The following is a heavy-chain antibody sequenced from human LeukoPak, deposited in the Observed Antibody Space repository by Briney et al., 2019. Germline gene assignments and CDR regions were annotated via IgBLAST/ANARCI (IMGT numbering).Heavy chain of an antibody. CDR1: GFTFSSYW. CDR3: ARDREYRRYYYYMDV. D-gene: IGHD1-14*01. J-gene: IGHJ6*03. V-gene: IGHV3-74*01. CDR2: INSDGSST. Sequence: GGSLRLSCAASGFTFSSYWMHWVRQAPGKGLVWVSRINSDGSSTSYADSVKGRFTISRDNAKNTLYLQMNSLRAEDTAVYYCARDREYRRYYYYMDVWGKGPRSPSP.